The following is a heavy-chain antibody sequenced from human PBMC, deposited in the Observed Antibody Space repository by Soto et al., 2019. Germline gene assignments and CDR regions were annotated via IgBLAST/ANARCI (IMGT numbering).Heavy chain of an antibody. V-gene: IGHV1-18*01. CDR3: ARADYYDSSGFYYDC. D-gene: IGHD3-22*01. Sequence: ASVKVSCKASGYTFTIYGISWVRQAPGQGLEWMGWISAYNGNTNYAQKLQGRVTMTTDTSTSTAYMELSSLRSEDTAVYFCARADYYDSSGFYYDCWGQGSLVTVSS. CDR2: ISAYNGNT. J-gene: IGHJ4*02. CDR1: GYTFTIYG.